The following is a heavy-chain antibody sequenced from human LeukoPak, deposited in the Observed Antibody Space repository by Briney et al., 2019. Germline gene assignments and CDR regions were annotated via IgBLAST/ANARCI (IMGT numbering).Heavy chain of an antibody. CDR2: IHTSSDYV. CDR1: GFTFSSYE. J-gene: IGHJ4*02. D-gene: IGHD3-3*01. Sequence: PGGSLRLSCAASGFTFSSYEMNWVRQAPGLAPEWVSSIHTSSDYVYYADSVKGRFISSRDNAKNSLYLQMNSLRVEDTGVYYCTRKSAPFDLWGQGILVTVSS. V-gene: IGHV3-21*01. CDR3: TRKSAPFDL.